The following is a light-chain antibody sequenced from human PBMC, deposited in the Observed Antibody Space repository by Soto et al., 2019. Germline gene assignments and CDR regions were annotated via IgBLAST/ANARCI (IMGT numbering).Light chain of an antibody. J-gene: IGKJ4*01. CDR2: GAS. V-gene: IGKV1-33*01. CDR3: QQYDNLPLT. CDR1: QDITNY. Sequence: DIQMTQSPSSLSASVGDRVTITCQASQDITNYLNWYQQKPGKAPKLLIYGASTLETGVPSRFSGSGSGTDFTFTISSLQPEDIATYYCQQYDNLPLTFGGGTKVESK.